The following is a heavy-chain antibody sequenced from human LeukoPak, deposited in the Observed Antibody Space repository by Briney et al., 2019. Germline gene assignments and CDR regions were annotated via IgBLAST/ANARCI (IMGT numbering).Heavy chain of an antibody. V-gene: IGHV2-5*01. D-gene: IGHD2-15*01. Sequence: SGPALVNPTQTLPLTCTFSGFSLSSGAVGVGWIRQPPGGALEWLGVIYENDEKLYSSSLQNRLSITKDTSKNQVVLTMANMEPVDTATYYCAHRRRGVASDIWGQGTKVTVSS. J-gene: IGHJ3*02. CDR3: AHRRRGVASDI. CDR2: IYENDEK. CDR1: GFSLSSGAVG.